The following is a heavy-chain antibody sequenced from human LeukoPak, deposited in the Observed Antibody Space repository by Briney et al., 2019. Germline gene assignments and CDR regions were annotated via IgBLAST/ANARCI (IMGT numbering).Heavy chain of an antibody. V-gene: IGHV4-59*08. Sequence: SETLSLTCTVSGGSISSYYWSWIRQPPGKGLEWIGYIYYSGSTNYNPSLKSRVTISIDTSKNQFSMTLSSVTAADTAVYYCAKGAGPPWFDPWGQGTLVTVSS. J-gene: IGHJ5*02. D-gene: IGHD6-19*01. CDR3: AKGAGPPWFDP. CDR1: GGSISSYY. CDR2: IYYSGST.